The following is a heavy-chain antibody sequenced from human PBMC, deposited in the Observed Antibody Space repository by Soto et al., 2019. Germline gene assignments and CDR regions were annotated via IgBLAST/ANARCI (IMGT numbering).Heavy chain of an antibody. CDR1: GFTFSSYA. D-gene: IGHD5-12*01. J-gene: IGHJ4*02. CDR2: ISYDGSNK. Sequence: QVQLVESGGGVVQPGRSLRLSCAASGFTFSSYAMHWVRQAPGKGLEWVAVISYDGSNKYYADSVKGRFTISRDISKNPLYLQMNTLRAEDTAVYSCARAGGFLLAYWGRGPLVTVSP. CDR3: ARAGGFLLAY. V-gene: IGHV3-30-3*01.